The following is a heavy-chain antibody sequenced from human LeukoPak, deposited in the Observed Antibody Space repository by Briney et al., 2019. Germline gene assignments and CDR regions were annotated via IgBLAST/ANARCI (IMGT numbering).Heavy chain of an antibody. CDR3: ARDPNYDSSGYLTD. J-gene: IGHJ4*02. CDR1: GFTFSSYS. V-gene: IGHV3-21*01. D-gene: IGHD3-22*01. CDR2: ISSSSSYI. Sequence: GGSLRLSCAASGFTFSSYSMNWVRQAPGKGLEWVSSISSSSSYIYYPDPVKGRFTISSDNAKNSLYLQMNSLSAEDTAVYYCARDPNYDSSGYLTDWGQGTLVTVSS.